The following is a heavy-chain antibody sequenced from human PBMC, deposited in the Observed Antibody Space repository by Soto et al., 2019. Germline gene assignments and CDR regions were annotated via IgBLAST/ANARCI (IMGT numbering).Heavy chain of an antibody. J-gene: IGHJ4*02. CDR3: ARRHVSGSYDY. D-gene: IGHD3-10*01. CDR2: IYYSGST. V-gene: IGHV4-59*08. CDR1: GGSISSYY. Sequence: SETLSLTCTVSGGSISSYYWSWIRQPPGKGLEWIGYIYYSGSTNYHPSLKSRVTISVDTSKNQFSLKLSSVTAADTAVYYCARRHVSGSYDYWGQGTQVTVSS.